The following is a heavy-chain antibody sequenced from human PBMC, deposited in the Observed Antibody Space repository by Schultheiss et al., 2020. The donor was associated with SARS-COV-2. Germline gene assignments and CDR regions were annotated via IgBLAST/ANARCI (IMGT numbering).Heavy chain of an antibody. J-gene: IGHJ4*02. V-gene: IGHV3-23*01. D-gene: IGHD5-12*01. CDR1: GFTFSSYA. Sequence: GGSLRLSCAVSGFTFSSYAMSWVRQAPGKGLEWVSAISGSGGSTYYADSVKGRFTISRDNSKNSLFLQMNSLRVEDTAVYYCARGYDHAGGYFDYWGQGTRVTV. CDR3: ARGYDHAGGYFDY. CDR2: ISGSGGST.